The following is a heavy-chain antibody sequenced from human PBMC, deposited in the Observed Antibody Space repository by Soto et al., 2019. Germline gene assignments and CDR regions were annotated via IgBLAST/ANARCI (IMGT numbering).Heavy chain of an antibody. CDR2: IYYSGST. CDR1: GGSISSYN. J-gene: IGHJ6*02. D-gene: IGHD3-10*01. V-gene: IGHV4-59*01. Sequence: ASDTLSLTCTVSGGSISSYNRSCIRQHPGKGLEWVGYIYYSGSTNYNPSLKSRVTISVDTSKNQFSLKLSSVTAADTAVYYCARDRITMVRGVYYYYGMDVWGQGTTVT. CDR3: ARDRITMVRGVYYYYGMDV.